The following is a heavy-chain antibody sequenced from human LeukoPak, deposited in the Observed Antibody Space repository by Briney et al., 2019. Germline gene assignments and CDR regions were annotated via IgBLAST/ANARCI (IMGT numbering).Heavy chain of an antibody. D-gene: IGHD3-10*01. CDR2: ISTSGTII. Sequence: GGSLRLSCAASGFTFSDYEMNWVRQAPGKGLGLVLHISTSGTIIHYADSVKGRFTISRDNSKNTLYLQMNSLRAEDTAVYYCAKRVGANLAFVDYWGQGTLVTVSS. CDR3: AKRVGANLAFVDY. J-gene: IGHJ4*02. V-gene: IGHV3-48*03. CDR1: GFTFSDYE.